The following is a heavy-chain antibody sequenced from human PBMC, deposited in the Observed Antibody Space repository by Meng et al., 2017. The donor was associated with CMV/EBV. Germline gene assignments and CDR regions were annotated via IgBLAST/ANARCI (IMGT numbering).Heavy chain of an antibody. J-gene: IGHJ4*02. Sequence: ASVKVSCKASGYTFTGYYMHWVRQAPGQGLEWMGWINPNSGGTNYAQKFQGRVTMTRDTSISTAYMELSRLRSDDTAVCYCATETQYYDSSGYPLRWGQGTLVTVSS. CDR2: INPNSGGT. CDR3: ATETQYYDSSGYPLR. V-gene: IGHV1-2*02. D-gene: IGHD3-22*01. CDR1: GYTFTGYY.